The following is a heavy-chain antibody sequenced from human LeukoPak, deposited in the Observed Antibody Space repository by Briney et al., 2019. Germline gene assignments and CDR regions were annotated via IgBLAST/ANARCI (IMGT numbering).Heavy chain of an antibody. Sequence: GESLLISCKGSGYSFTSYWISWVRQLPGKGLEWMGRIDPSDSYTNYSPSFQGHVTISADKSISTAYLQWSSLKASDTAMYYCARPVGRYCSGGSCYYYWGQGTLVTVSS. D-gene: IGHD2-15*01. J-gene: IGHJ4*02. CDR3: ARPVGRYCSGGSCYYY. CDR1: GYSFTSYW. V-gene: IGHV5-10-1*01. CDR2: IDPSDSYT.